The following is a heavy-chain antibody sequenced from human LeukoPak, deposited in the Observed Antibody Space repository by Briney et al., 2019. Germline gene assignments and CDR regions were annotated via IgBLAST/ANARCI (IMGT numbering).Heavy chain of an antibody. D-gene: IGHD3-10*01. CDR2: ISWNSGSI. J-gene: IGHJ4*02. CDR1: GFTFDDYA. Sequence: GGSLRLSCAASGFTFDDYAMHWVRQAPGKGLEWVSGISWNSGSIGYAYSVKGRFTISRDNAKNSLYLQMNSLRAEDTALYYCAKDITITMVRGVSGFDYWGQGTLVTVSS. CDR3: AKDITITMVRGVSGFDY. V-gene: IGHV3-9*01.